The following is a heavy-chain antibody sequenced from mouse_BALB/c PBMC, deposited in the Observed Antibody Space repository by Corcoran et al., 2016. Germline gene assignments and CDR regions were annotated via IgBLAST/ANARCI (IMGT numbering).Heavy chain of an antibody. Sequence: QVTLKESVPGILPPSQTLRLTCSFSGFSLSTSGLHVSWIRQPSGKGLEWLAHIYWDDDKRYNPSLKSRLTISKDTSSNQVFLKITSVDTAETATYYCARTSYWYFDVWGAGTTVTVSS. CDR2: IYWDDDK. J-gene: IGHJ1*01. CDR3: ARTSYWYFDV. V-gene: IGHV8-12*01. CDR1: GFSLSTSGLH.